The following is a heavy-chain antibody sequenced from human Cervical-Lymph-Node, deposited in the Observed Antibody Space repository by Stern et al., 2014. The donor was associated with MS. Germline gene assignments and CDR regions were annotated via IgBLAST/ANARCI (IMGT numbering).Heavy chain of an antibody. CDR1: GFTFSSNR. V-gene: IGHV3-21*01. D-gene: IGHD4-23*01. CDR2: ISSGGSYI. Sequence: EVQLVESGGGLVKPGGSLRLSCAASGFTFSSNRMNWGRQAPGKGLEWVASISSGGSYIDYADSLKGRFHLSRDRAKNSLHLNMHRLRAEDTAVYYWARGRGGNYRYYFDYWGQGTLVTVSS. CDR3: ARGRGGNYRYYFDY. J-gene: IGHJ4*02.